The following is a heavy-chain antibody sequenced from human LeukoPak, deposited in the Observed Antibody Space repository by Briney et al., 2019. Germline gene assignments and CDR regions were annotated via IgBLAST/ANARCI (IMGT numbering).Heavy chain of an antibody. J-gene: IGHJ6*03. CDR1: GFTFSTYT. CDR2: ISYDGSNK. Sequence: GGSLRLSCAASGFTFSTYTMHWVRQAPGKGLEWVAVISYDGSNKYYTDSVKGRFIISRDNSKNTLYLQMNSLRAEDTAVYYCARVTHRNLHDYWSAYYPLNSFYYYIDVWGTGTTVTVSS. V-gene: IGHV3-30-3*01. CDR3: ARVTHRNLHDYWSAYYPLNSFYYYIDV. D-gene: IGHD3-3*01.